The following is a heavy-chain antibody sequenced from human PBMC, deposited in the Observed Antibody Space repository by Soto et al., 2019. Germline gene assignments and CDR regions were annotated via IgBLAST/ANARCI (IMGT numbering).Heavy chain of an antibody. CDR2: INHSGST. CDR1: GGSFSGYY. CDR3: ARGRGYSSSWSYYYYGMDV. J-gene: IGHJ6*02. Sequence: SETLSLTCAVYGGSFSGYYWSWIRQPPGKGLEWIGEINHSGSTNYNPSLKSRVTISVDTSKNQFSLKLSSVTAADTAVYYCARGRGYSSSWSYYYYGMDVWGQGTTVTVSS. V-gene: IGHV4-34*01. D-gene: IGHD6-13*01.